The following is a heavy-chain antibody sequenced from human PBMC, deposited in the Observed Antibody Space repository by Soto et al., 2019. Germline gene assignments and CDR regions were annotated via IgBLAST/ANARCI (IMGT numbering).Heavy chain of an antibody. CDR1: GFTFSSYA. J-gene: IGHJ4*02. D-gene: IGHD1-26*01. Sequence: HPGGSLRLSCAASGFTFSSYAMSWVRQAPGKGLEWVSAISGSGGSTYYADSVKGRFTISRDNSKNTLYLQMNSLRAEDTAVYYCANFLRQWELPNFDYWGQGTLVTVSS. CDR3: ANFLRQWELPNFDY. CDR2: ISGSGGST. V-gene: IGHV3-23*01.